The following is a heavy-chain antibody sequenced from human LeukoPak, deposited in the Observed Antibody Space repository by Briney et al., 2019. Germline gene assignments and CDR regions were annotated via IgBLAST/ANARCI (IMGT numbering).Heavy chain of an antibody. J-gene: IGHJ3*02. CDR2: INPNSGGT. Sequence: ASVKVSCKASGYTFTSYGISWVRQAPGQGLEWMGWINPNSGGTNYAQKFQGRVTMTRDTSISTAYMEPSRLRSDDTAVYYCARAMSGSIRAVDAFDIWGQGTMVTVSS. D-gene: IGHD1-26*01. V-gene: IGHV1-2*02. CDR1: GYTFTSYG. CDR3: ARAMSGSIRAVDAFDI.